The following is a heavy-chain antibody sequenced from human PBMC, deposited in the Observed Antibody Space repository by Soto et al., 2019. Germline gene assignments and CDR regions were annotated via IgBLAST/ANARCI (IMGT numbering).Heavy chain of an antibody. Sequence: PGGSVRLSCAASGFTFSSYEMNWVRQAPGKGLEWVSYISSSGSTIYYADSVKGRFTISRDNAKNSLYLQMNSLRAEDTAVYYCARDRITNGADYGMDVWGQGTTVTVSS. CDR3: ARDRITNGADYGMDV. D-gene: IGHD2-8*01. CDR2: ISSSGSTI. V-gene: IGHV3-48*03. J-gene: IGHJ6*02. CDR1: GFTFSSYE.